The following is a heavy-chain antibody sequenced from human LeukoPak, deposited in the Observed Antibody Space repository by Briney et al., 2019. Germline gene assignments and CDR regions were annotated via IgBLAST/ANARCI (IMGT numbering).Heavy chain of an antibody. D-gene: IGHD2-15*01. CDR1: GGSFSGYY. Sequence: SETLSLTCAVYGGSFSGYYWSWIRQPPGKGLEWIGEINHSGSTNYNPSLKSRVTISVDTSKNQFSLKLSSVTAADTAVYYCARVARISPSAVDIWGQGTMVTVSS. CDR2: INHSGST. CDR3: ARVARISPSAVDI. J-gene: IGHJ3*02. V-gene: IGHV4-34*01.